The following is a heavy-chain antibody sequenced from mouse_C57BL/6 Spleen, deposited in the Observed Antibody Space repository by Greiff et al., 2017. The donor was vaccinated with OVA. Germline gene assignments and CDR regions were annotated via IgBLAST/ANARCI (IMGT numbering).Heavy chain of an antibody. V-gene: IGHV3-6*01. D-gene: IGHD2-3*01. CDR2: IRYDGGN. CDR3: ARDSLYDGYYVYAMDY. Sequence: EVKLMESGPGLVKPSQSLSLTCSVTGYTITSCYFWNLIRQLPGNQVEWMGFIRYDGGNNYNPSLKNRISITRDTSKNQFFLKLNSVTTQDTATYYCARDSLYDGYYVYAMDYWGQGTSVTVSS. J-gene: IGHJ4*01. CDR1: GYTITSCYF.